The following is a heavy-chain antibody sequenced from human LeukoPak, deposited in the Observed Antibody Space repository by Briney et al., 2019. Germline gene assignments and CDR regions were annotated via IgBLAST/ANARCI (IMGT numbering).Heavy chain of an antibody. J-gene: IGHJ4*02. D-gene: IGHD2-21*01. V-gene: IGHV1-69*13. Sequence: ASVTVSCKASGGTFSSYAISWVRQAPGQGLEWMGGIIPIFGTANYAQKFQGRVTITADESTSTAYMELSSLRSEDTAVYYCARGHHIVWGLSCWGQGTLVTVSS. CDR1: GGTFSSYA. CDR3: ARGHHIVWGLSC. CDR2: IIPIFGTA.